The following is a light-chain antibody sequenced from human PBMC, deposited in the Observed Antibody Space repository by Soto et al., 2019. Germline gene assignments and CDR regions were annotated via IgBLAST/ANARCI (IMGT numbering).Light chain of an antibody. V-gene: IGKV3-11*01. CDR3: QQDACLPSP. J-gene: IGKJ1*01. CDR1: QSVSSY. CDR2: GAF. Sequence: IVVTLSPATLSLSPRERATLSCRASQSVSSYLAWYQQKPGQAPRLLIYGAFKRATGIPDRFSGSGSGTDFTLTISSMEPEDFAVYCCQQDACLPSPFGQGTKAAIK.